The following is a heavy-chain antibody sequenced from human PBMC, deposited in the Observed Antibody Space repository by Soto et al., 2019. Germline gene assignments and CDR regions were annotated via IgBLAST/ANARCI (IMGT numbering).Heavy chain of an antibody. V-gene: IGHV3-9*01. CDR2: ISWNSGSI. Sequence: GGSLRLSCAASGFTFDDYAMHWVRQAPGKGLEWGAGISWNSGSIGYADSVKGRFTISRDNAKNSLYLQMNSLRAEETALYYCANATKLAYSDGPIKYGMDVLGTGPTVT. CDR1: GFTFDDYA. CDR3: ANATKLAYSDGPIKYGMDV. J-gene: IGHJ6*04. D-gene: IGHD6-13*01.